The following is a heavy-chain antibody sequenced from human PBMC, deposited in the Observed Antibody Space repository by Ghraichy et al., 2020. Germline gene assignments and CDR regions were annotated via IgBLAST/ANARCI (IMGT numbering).Heavy chain of an antibody. V-gene: IGHV4-39*07. CDR3: ARDPSYDFWSGYYLGGRSADD. CDR1: GGSISSSSYY. Sequence: SETLSLTCTVSGGSISSSSYYWGWIRQPPGKGLEWIGSIYYSGSTYYNPSLKSRVTISVDTSKNQFSLKLRSVTAADTAVYYCARDPSYDFWSGYYLGGRSADDWGHGTLGTVSS. D-gene: IGHD3-3*01. CDR2: IYYSGST. J-gene: IGHJ4*01.